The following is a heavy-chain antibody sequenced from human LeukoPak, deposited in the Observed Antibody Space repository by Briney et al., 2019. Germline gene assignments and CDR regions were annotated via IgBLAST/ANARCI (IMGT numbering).Heavy chain of an antibody. CDR3: ARLVLMITFGGVNNAFDI. D-gene: IGHD3-16*01. J-gene: IGHJ3*02. CDR1: GGSISSSSHY. Sequence: SETLSLTCTVSGGSISSSSHYWGWIRQPPGKGLEWIGSIYYSGSTYYNPSLKSRVTISVDTSKNQFSLKLSSATAADTAVYYCARLVLMITFGGVNNAFDIWGQGTMVTVSS. V-gene: IGHV4-39*01. CDR2: IYYSGST.